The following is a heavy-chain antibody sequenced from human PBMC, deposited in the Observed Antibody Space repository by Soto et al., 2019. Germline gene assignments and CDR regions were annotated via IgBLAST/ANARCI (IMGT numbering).Heavy chain of an antibody. CDR3: ARSLFDIVPAAIGY. V-gene: IGHV3-21*01. D-gene: IGHD2-2*01. J-gene: IGHJ4*02. CDR1: GFTFSSYS. Sequence: GGSLRLSCAASGFTFSSYSMNWVRQAPGKGLEWVSSISSSNSYIYYADSVNGRFTISRDNAKNSLHLQMNSLRAEDTAVYYCARSLFDIVPAAIGYWGQGTLVTVSS. CDR2: ISSSNSYI.